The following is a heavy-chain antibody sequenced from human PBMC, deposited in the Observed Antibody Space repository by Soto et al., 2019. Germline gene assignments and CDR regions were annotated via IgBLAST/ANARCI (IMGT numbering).Heavy chain of an antibody. V-gene: IGHV3-15*05. CDR1: GISLDSAW. J-gene: IGHJ4*02. Sequence: EVQLVESGGGLVKPGGSLRLSCVISGISLDSAWINWVRQAPGKGLEWVAQAKRKAAGRAIDYAAPVKGRFTISRDDSRNMAYLQMNSLKIEDTALYYCTTGYGSDWYGWGQGTLVTVSS. CDR2: AKRKAAGRAI. CDR3: TTGYGSDWYG. D-gene: IGHD6-19*01.